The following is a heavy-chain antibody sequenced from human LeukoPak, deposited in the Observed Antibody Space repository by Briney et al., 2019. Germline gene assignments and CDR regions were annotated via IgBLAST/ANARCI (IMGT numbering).Heavy chain of an antibody. CDR2: INPSGGST. D-gene: IGHD6-13*01. Sequence: ASVKVSCKASGGTFSSYAISWVRQAPGQGLEWMGIINPSGGSTSYAQKFQGRVTMTRDMSTSTVYMELSSLRSEDTAVYYCARDWCRIAAAGNPGCFFDPWGQGTLVTVSS. J-gene: IGHJ5*02. V-gene: IGHV1-46*01. CDR1: GGTFSSYA. CDR3: ARDWCRIAAAGNPGCFFDP.